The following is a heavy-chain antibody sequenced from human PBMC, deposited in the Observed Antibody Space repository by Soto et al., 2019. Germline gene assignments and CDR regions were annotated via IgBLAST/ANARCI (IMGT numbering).Heavy chain of an antibody. CDR3: ARIRAPFDYTIYYYFDY. V-gene: IGHV2-26*01. Sequence: SGPTLVNPTETLTLTCTVSGFSLSNARMGVSWIRQPPGKALEWLAHIFSNDEKSYSTSLKSRLTISKDTSKSQVVLTMTNMDPVDTATYYCARIRAPFDYTIYYYFDYWGQGTLVTVSS. CDR2: IFSNDEK. CDR1: GFSLSNARMG. J-gene: IGHJ4*02. D-gene: IGHD4-4*01.